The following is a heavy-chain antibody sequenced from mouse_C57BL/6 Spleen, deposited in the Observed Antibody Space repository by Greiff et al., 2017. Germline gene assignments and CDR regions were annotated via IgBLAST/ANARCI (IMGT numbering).Heavy chain of an antibody. CDR1: GYTFTDYY. CDR3: ARSGSSSPYYAMDY. V-gene: IGHV1-26*01. J-gene: IGHJ4*01. Sequence: VQLQQSGPELVKPGASVKISCKASGYTFTDYYMNWVKQSHGKSLEWIGDINPNNGGTSYNQKFKGKATLTVDKSSSTAYMELRSLTSEDSAVYYCARSGSSSPYYAMDYWGQGTSVTVSS. D-gene: IGHD1-1*01. CDR2: INPNNGGT.